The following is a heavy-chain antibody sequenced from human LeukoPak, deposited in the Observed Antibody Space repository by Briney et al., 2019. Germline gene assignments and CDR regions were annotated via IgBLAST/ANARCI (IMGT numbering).Heavy chain of an antibody. J-gene: IGHJ4*02. V-gene: IGHV3-30*02. CDR1: GFSLSTHG. Sequence: GGSLRFSCAASGFSLSTHGMHWVRQAPGKGLEWVAFIRYDGSDKYYADSVKGRFTISRDNSKNTLYLQMNSLRAEDTAVYYCAKVPTTVITTGYWGQGTLVTVSS. D-gene: IGHD4-17*01. CDR3: AKVPTTVITTGY. CDR2: IRYDGSDK.